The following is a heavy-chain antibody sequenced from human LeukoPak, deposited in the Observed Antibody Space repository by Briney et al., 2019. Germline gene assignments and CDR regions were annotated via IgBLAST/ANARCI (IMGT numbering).Heavy chain of an antibody. CDR2: VDPEDGET. J-gene: IGHJ5*02. D-gene: IGHD2-2*02. V-gene: IGHV1-69-2*01. CDR3: ATDAIVVVPAAIGWFDP. Sequence: ASVKVSCKASGYTFTDYYMHWVQQAPGKGLEWMGRVDPEDGETIYAEKFQGRVTITADTSTDTAYMELSSLRSEDTAVYYCATDAIVVVPAAIGWFDPWGQGTLVTVSS. CDR1: GYTFTDYY.